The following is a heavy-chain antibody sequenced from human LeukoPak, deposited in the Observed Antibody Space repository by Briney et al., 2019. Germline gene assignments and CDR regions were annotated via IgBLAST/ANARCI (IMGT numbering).Heavy chain of an antibody. D-gene: IGHD4-23*01. CDR1: GFAFSNYE. CDR3: ERDQTATANSRVFDI. Sequence: PGGSLRLSCAASGFAFSNYEMNWVRQAPGKGLEWVSYISSSGSAIYYADSVKGRFTISRDNAKNSLYLQMNSLRSEDTAVYYCERDQTATANSRVFDIWGQGTMVTVSS. CDR2: ISSSGSAI. V-gene: IGHV3-48*03. J-gene: IGHJ3*02.